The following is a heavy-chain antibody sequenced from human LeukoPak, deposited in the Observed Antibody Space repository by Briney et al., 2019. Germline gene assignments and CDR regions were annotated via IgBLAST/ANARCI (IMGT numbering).Heavy chain of an antibody. V-gene: IGHV4-59*01. D-gene: IGHD5-18*01. Sequence: SETLSLTCTVSGGSISSYYWSWIRQPPGKGLEWIGYIYYSGSTNYNPSLKSRVTISVDTSKNQFSLKLSSVTAADTAVYYCARTAGIQLWEYYFDYWGQGTLVTVSS. CDR1: GGSISSYY. J-gene: IGHJ4*02. CDR3: ARTAGIQLWEYYFDY. CDR2: IYYSGST.